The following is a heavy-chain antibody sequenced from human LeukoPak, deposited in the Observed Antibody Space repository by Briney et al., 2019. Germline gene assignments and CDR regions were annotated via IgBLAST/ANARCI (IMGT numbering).Heavy chain of an antibody. D-gene: IGHD5-12*01. CDR3: ARGSGYDSIGIDY. Sequence: ASVKVSCKASGYTFTGYYMHWVRQAPGQGLEWMGWINPNSGGTNYAQKFQGRVTMTRDTSISTAYMELSRLRSDDTAVYYCARGSGYDSIGIDYWGQETLVTVSS. CDR2: INPNSGGT. CDR1: GYTFTGYY. J-gene: IGHJ4*02. V-gene: IGHV1-2*02.